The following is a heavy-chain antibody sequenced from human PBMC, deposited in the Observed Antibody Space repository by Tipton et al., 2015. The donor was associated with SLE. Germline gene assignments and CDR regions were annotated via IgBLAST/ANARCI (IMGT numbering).Heavy chain of an antibody. CDR3: ARGPGGPSDNFDAFDV. CDR2: VNTFGGIT. CDR1: GYTFTSYF. Sequence: QVQLVQSGADVKKPGASVKVSCKASGYTFTSYFINWLRQAPGQGLEWMGLVNTFGGITTYAQKFQGRVSMTRDTSTSTAFLELSSLRSEDTAVYYCARGPGGPSDNFDAFDVWGQGTLVTVSS. D-gene: IGHD1-20*01. V-gene: IGHV1-46*01. J-gene: IGHJ3*01.